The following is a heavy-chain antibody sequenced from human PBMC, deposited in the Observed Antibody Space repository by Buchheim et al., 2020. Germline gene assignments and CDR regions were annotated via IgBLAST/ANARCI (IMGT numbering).Heavy chain of an antibody. CDR3: AKGTLRYCSGGSCYSFDY. Sequence: QVQLVESGGGVVQPGRSLRLSCAASGFTFSSYGMHWVRQAPGKGLEWVAVISYDGSNKYSADSVKGRFTISRDNSKNTLYLQMSSLRAEDTSVYYCAKGTLRYCSGGSCYSFDYWGQGTL. J-gene: IGHJ4*02. D-gene: IGHD2-15*01. CDR2: ISYDGSNK. CDR1: GFTFSSYG. V-gene: IGHV3-30*18.